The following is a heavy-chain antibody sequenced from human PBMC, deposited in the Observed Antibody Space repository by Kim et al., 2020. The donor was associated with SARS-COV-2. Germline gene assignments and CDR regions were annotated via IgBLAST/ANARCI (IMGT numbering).Heavy chain of an antibody. V-gene: IGHV5-51*01. Sequence: GESLKISCKGSGYSFTSYWIGWVRQMPGKGLEWMGIIYPGDSDTRYSPSFQGQVTISADKSISTAYLQWSSLKASDTAMYYCARQYNGPVVAATWFDPWGQGTLVTVSS. J-gene: IGHJ5*02. CDR1: GYSFTSYW. CDR2: IYPGDSDT. CDR3: ARQYNGPVVAATWFDP. D-gene: IGHD2-15*01.